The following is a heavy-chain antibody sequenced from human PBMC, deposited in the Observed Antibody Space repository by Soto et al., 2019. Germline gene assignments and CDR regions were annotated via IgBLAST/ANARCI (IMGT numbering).Heavy chain of an antibody. Sequence: SQTLSLTCAISGDTVSTNSAAWNWIRRSPSRGLEWLGRTYYRSKWYYDYAVSVKSRVTISVDKSKNQFSLKLSSVTAADTAVYYCARLNEDSSGWYGGFDIWGQGTMVTVSS. V-gene: IGHV6-1*01. CDR3: ARLNEDSSGWYGGFDI. D-gene: IGHD6-19*01. CDR2: TYYRSKWYY. CDR1: GDTVSTNSAA. J-gene: IGHJ3*02.